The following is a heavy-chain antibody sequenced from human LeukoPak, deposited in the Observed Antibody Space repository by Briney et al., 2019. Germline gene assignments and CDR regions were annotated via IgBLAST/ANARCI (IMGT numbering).Heavy chain of an antibody. CDR2: IKSKTDGRTT. V-gene: IGHV3-15*01. CDR3: TTDAID. CDR1: GFTYSNAW. Sequence: GGSLRLSCAASGFTYSNAWMSWVRQAPAKGLEWVGRIKSKTDGRTTDYAAPVKGGITISRDDSKNTLYLQMNSLKTEDAAVYYCTTDAIDWGQGTLVTVSS. D-gene: IGHD2-2*02. J-gene: IGHJ4*02.